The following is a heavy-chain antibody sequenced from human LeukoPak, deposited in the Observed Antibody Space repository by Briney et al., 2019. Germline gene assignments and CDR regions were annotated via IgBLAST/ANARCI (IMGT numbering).Heavy chain of an antibody. J-gene: IGHJ4*02. V-gene: IGHV3-30-3*01. CDR3: ARDSGIGYSSSNGDY. CDR1: GFTFSSYA. Sequence: GGSLRLSCAASGFTFSSYAMHWVRQAPGKGLEWVAVISYDGSNKYYADSVKGRFTISRDNSKNTLYLQMNSLRAEDTAVYYCARDSGIGYSSSNGDYWGQGTLVTVSS. CDR2: ISYDGSNK. D-gene: IGHD6-13*01.